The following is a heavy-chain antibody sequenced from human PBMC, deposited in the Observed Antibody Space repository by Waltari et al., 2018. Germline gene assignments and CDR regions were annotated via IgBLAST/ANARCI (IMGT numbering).Heavy chain of an antibody. V-gene: IGHV4-4*07. J-gene: IGHJ4*02. CDR2: IYTSGST. Sequence: QVQLQESGPGLVKPSETLSLTCTVSGGSISSYYWSWIRQPAGKGLEWIGHIYTSGSTNYNPSLKSRVTMSVDTSKNQFSLKLSSVTAADTAVYYCARGGVTMVRGVIRPFDYWGQGTLVTVSS. CDR3: ARGGVTMVRGVIRPFDY. CDR1: GGSISSYY. D-gene: IGHD3-10*01.